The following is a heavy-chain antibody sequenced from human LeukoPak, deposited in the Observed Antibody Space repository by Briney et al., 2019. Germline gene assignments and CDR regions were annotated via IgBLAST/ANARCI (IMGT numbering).Heavy chain of an antibody. V-gene: IGHV3-30*02. CDR2: IRYDGSNK. J-gene: IGHJ4*02. CDR3: AKDPPGIVVVPAAHN. CDR1: GFTFSSYG. D-gene: IGHD2-2*01. Sequence: GGSLRLSCAASGFTFSSYGMHWVRQAPGKGLEWVAFIRYDGSNKYYADSVKGRFTISRDNSKNTLYLQMNSLRAEDTAVYYCAKDPPGIVVVPAAHNWGQGTLVTVSS.